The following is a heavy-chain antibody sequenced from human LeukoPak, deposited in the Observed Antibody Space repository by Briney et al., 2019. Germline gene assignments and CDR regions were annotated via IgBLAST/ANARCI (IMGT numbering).Heavy chain of an antibody. CDR2: ISSTGGTA. Sequence: GVLRLSCAASGFTFSSFGMSWVRQAPGKGLEWVSAISSTGGTAYYADSVKGRFTISRDNSKNTLYLQMNSLRTEDTALYYCAKDRFSGRGIAYFDSWGQGTLVTVSS. D-gene: IGHD3-10*01. J-gene: IGHJ4*02. CDR3: AKDRFSGRGIAYFDS. V-gene: IGHV3-23*01. CDR1: GFTFSSFG.